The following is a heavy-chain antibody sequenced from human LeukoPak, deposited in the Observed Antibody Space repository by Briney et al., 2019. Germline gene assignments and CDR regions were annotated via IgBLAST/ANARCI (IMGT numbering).Heavy chain of an antibody. CDR1: GGFISSYY. D-gene: IGHD3-22*01. J-gene: IGHJ4*02. Sequence: SETLSLTCTVSGGFISSYYWSWIRQPPGKGLEWIGYIYYSGSTNYNPSLKSRVTISVDTSKNQFSLKLSSVTAADTAVYYCARVRANYYDSSGYLLDYWGQGTLVTVSS. V-gene: IGHV4-59*01. CDR3: ARVRANYYDSSGYLLDY. CDR2: IYYSGST.